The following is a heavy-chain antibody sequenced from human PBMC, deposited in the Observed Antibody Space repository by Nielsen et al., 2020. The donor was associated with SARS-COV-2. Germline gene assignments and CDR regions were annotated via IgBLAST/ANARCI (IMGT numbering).Heavy chain of an antibody. D-gene: IGHD3-10*01. J-gene: IGHJ6*02. V-gene: IGHV4-59*06. CDR2: IYYSGST. Sequence: SETLSLTCTVSGGSISSYYWSWIRQHPGKGLEWIGYIYYSGSTYYNPSLKSRVTISLDTSKNQFSLKLSSVTAADTAVYYCARDFTVRGVNYGMDVWGQGTTVTVSS. CDR1: GGSISSYY. CDR3: ARDFTVRGVNYGMDV.